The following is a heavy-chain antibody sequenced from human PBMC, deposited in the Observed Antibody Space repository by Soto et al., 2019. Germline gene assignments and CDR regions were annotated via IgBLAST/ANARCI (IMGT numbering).Heavy chain of an antibody. CDR2: ISAYNGNT. CDR3: ARLNKGGSYYYHYYYGMDV. Sequence: ASVKVSCKASGYTFTSYGISWVRQAPGQGLEWMGWISAYNGNTNYAQKLQGRVTMTTDTSTSTAYMELRSLRSDDTAVYYCARLNKGGSYYYHYYYGMDVWGQGTTVTVSS. J-gene: IGHJ6*02. D-gene: IGHD1-26*01. CDR1: GYTFTSYG. V-gene: IGHV1-18*01.